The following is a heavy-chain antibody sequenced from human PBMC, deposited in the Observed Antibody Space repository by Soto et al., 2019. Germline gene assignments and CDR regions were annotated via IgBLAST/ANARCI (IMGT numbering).Heavy chain of an antibody. CDR3: ARRGLDYYYAMDV. V-gene: IGHV5-51*01. CDR2: IYPGDSES. CDR1: GYTFTNYW. Sequence: GESLKISCKASGYTFTNYWIEWVRQLPGKGLEWMGIIYPGDSESTYSPSFQGQVTLSVDKSISTAYLHWNSLKASDTAMYYCARRGLDYYYAMDVWGQGTTVTAP. D-gene: IGHD5-12*01. J-gene: IGHJ6*02.